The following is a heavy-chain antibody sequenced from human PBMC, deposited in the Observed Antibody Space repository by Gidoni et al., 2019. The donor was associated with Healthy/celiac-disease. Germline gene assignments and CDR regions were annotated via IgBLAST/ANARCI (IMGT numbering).Heavy chain of an antibody. V-gene: IGHV3-13*01. CDR3: AREGYSYGYRYFDY. Sequence: EVQLVESGGGLVKPGGSLRLSCAASGCTFSSYDMHWVRHAPGKGLEWVSAIGTAGDTYYPGSVKGRLTISRENAKNSLYLKMNSLRAGDTAVYYCAREGYSYGYRYFDYWGQGTLVTVSS. CDR1: GCTFSSYD. D-gene: IGHD5-18*01. J-gene: IGHJ4*02. CDR2: IGTAGDT.